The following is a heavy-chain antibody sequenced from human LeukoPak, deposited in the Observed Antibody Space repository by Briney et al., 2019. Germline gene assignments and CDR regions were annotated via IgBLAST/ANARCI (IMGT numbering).Heavy chain of an antibody. CDR3: ATWYYYDSSDYYLADY. Sequence: ASVKVSCKVSGYTLTEFSMHWVRQAPGKGLEWMGGFDPEDGETIYAQELQGRVTMTKDTSTDTAYMELSSLRSEDTAVYYCATWYYYDSSDYYLADYWGQGTLVTVSS. CDR1: GYTLTEFS. V-gene: IGHV1-24*01. J-gene: IGHJ4*02. D-gene: IGHD3-22*01. CDR2: FDPEDGET.